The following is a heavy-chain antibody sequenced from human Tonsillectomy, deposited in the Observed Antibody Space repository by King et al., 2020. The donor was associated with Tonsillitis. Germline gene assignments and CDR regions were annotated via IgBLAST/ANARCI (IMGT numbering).Heavy chain of an antibody. CDR1: GFTFGNYG. CDR2: IAYDASYE. D-gene: IGHD1-14*01. J-gene: IGHJ2*01. Sequence: GQLVQSGGGVVQPGTSLRLSCAASGFTFGNYGMHWVRQAPGKGLEWVALIAYDASYENYADSVKGRFTISRDNSKNTLHLEMNSLRVEDTAVYYCAKDGIGLPDWYFDLWGRGTLVTVSS. CDR3: AKDGIGLPDWYFDL. V-gene: IGHV3-30*18.